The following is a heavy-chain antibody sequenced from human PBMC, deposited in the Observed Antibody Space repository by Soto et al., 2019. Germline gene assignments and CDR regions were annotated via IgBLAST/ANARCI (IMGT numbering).Heavy chain of an antibody. J-gene: IGHJ5*02. Sequence: QVHLLLQSGAEVKKPGSSVKVSCKASGYTFTNNDVSWVRQATGQGLEWMGWMNPGSGDTGYAQKFQGRVTMTRDISIATAYMELNSLTSEDTAIYYCARMESFGSLNWFDPWGQGTLVTVSS. D-gene: IGHD5-18*01. V-gene: IGHV1-8*02. CDR3: ARMESFGSLNWFDP. CDR2: MNPGSGDT. CDR1: GYTFTNND.